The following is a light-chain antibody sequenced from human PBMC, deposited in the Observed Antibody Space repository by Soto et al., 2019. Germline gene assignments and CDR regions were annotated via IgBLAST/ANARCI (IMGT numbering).Light chain of an antibody. CDR2: KAS. CDR1: QSIGSW. Sequence: DIQMTQSPSTLSSTLGDRVTITCRASQSIGSWLAWYQQKPGKAPNLLIYKASSLQSGVPSRFSGSGSGTEFTVTISSLQPEDFATYYCQHFNSYPWTFGQGTKVDIK. CDR3: QHFNSYPWT. J-gene: IGKJ1*01. V-gene: IGKV1-5*03.